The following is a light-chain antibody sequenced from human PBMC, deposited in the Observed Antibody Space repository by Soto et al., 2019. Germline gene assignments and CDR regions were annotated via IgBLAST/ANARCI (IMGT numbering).Light chain of an antibody. V-gene: IGKV1-5*03. Sequence: DIKMTQSPSTLSASVGDRVTITCRASQSIGTWLAWYQQKPGKAPKLLIYKASSLESGVPSRFSGSGSGTEFTVTISSLQPDDFATYYCQQYETYSYTFGQGTLLEIK. CDR2: KAS. CDR1: QSIGTW. J-gene: IGKJ2*01. CDR3: QQYETYSYT.